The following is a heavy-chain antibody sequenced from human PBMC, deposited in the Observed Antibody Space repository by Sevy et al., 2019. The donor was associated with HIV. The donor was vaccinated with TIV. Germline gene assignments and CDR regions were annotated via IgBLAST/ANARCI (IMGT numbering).Heavy chain of an antibody. Sequence: GGSLRLSCAASGFTVSRYAMHWVRQAPGKGLEWVAVISYDGSNKYYADSVKGRFTISRDNSKNTLYLQMNSLRAEDTAVYYCAREEQWLNAFDIWGQGTMVTVSS. V-gene: IGHV3-30-3*01. J-gene: IGHJ3*02. D-gene: IGHD6-19*01. CDR3: AREEQWLNAFDI. CDR1: GFTVSRYA. CDR2: ISYDGSNK.